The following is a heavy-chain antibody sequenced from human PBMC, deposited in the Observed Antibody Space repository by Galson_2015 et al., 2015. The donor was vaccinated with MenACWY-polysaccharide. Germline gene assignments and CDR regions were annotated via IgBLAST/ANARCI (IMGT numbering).Heavy chain of an antibody. CDR1: GGSISSGGYS. CDR2: IYHSGST. D-gene: IGHD1-7*01. Sequence: TLSLTCAVSGGSISSGGYSWSWIRQPPGKGLEWIGYIYHSGSTYYNPSLKSRVTISVDRSKNQFSLKLSSVTAADTAVYYCAREVRHKLELRGGWFDPWGQGTLVTVSS. V-gene: IGHV4-30-2*01. CDR3: AREVRHKLELRGGWFDP. J-gene: IGHJ5*02.